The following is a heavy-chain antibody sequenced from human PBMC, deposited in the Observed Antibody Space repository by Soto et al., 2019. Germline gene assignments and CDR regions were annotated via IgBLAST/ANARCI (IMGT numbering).Heavy chain of an antibody. V-gene: IGHV2-70*11. CDR3: ARLVVSLDYYGRDV. D-gene: IGHD2-15*01. Sequence: SGPTLVNPTQTLTLTCTFSGFSLSTSGMCVSWIRQPPGKALEWLARIDWDDDKYYSTSLKTRLTISKNTSKNQVVLTKNNMKLVDTPTYFCARLVVSLDYYGRDVGAQGTTVTVSS. J-gene: IGHJ6*02. CDR1: GFSLSTSGMC. CDR2: IDWDDDK.